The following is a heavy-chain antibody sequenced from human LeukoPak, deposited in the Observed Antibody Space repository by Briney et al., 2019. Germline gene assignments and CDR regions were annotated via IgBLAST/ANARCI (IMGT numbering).Heavy chain of an antibody. D-gene: IGHD4-17*01. J-gene: IGHJ5*02. CDR1: GYTFTGYY. V-gene: IGHV1-2*02. Sequence: ASVKVSCKASGYTFTGYYMHWVRQAPGQGLAWMGWINPNSGGTNYAQKFQGRVTMTRDTSISTAYMELSRLRSDDTAVYYCAREMTTVTEDNWFDPWGRGTLVTVSS. CDR2: INPNSGGT. CDR3: AREMTTVTEDNWFDP.